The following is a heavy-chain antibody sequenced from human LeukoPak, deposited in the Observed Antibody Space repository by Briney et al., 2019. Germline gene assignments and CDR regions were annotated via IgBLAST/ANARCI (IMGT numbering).Heavy chain of an antibody. CDR3: ARLSYSSGWYNWFDP. CDR1: GYSFTSYW. Sequence: GESLKISCKGSGYSFTSYWIGWVRQMPGKGLERMGIIYPGDSDTRYSPSFQGQVTISADKSISTAYLQWSSLKASDTAMYYCARLSYSSGWYNWFDPWGQGTLVTVSS. V-gene: IGHV5-51*01. CDR2: IYPGDSDT. D-gene: IGHD6-19*01. J-gene: IGHJ5*02.